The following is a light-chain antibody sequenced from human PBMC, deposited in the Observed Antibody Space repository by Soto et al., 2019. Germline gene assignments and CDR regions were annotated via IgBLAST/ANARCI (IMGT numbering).Light chain of an antibody. CDR3: RQYGGSPLT. CDR2: GAS. Sequence: EIVLTQSPGTLSLSPGERATLSCRASQSVTSTYLAWYQQKPGQAPRLLIYGASNRATGIPDRFTGSGSGQDFTLTISRLEPEEFAVYYCRQYGGSPLTFGGGTKVEIK. V-gene: IGKV3-20*01. J-gene: IGKJ4*01. CDR1: QSVTSTY.